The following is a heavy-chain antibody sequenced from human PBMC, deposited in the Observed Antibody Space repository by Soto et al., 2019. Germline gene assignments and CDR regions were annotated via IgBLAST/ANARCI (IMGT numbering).Heavy chain of an antibody. CDR1: GDSFGSGKKH. V-gene: IGHV4-30-4*02. CDR2: IYYSETS. J-gene: IGHJ5*02. CDR3: ARQRRGGYWFDP. Sequence: SETLSLTFTVPGDSFGSGKKHWSVMRQSPEKGLEWIGNIYYSETSNYNPSLNSRLSISIDTSRNQFSLQLTSVTAAETAIYYCARQRRGGYWFDPWGLGTLVTASS.